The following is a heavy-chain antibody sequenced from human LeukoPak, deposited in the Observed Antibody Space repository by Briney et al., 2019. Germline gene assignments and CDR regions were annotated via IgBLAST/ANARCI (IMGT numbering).Heavy chain of an antibody. V-gene: IGHV3-33*01. CDR3: ARDGDGPKYWYFNL. CDR2: IWSDGSKT. J-gene: IGHJ2*01. CDR1: GFTFSGYG. Sequence: GGSLRLSCAASGFTFSGYGMHWVRQTPGQGLEWVAVIWSDGSKTIYADSVKGRFTISRDNSKNTLYLQMNSLRAEDTAVYYCARDGDGPKYWYFNLWGRGTLVTVSS.